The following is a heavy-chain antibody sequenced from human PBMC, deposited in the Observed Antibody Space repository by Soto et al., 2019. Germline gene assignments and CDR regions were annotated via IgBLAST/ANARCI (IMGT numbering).Heavy chain of an antibody. D-gene: IGHD4-17*01. V-gene: IGHV4-31*03. J-gene: IGHJ4*02. CDR1: GGSISSGGYY. CDR2: IYYSGST. Sequence: TLSLTCTVSGGSISSGGYYWSWIRQQPGKSLEWIGYIYYSGSTYYNPSLKSRVTISVDTSKNQFSLKLSSVTAADTAVYYCARDKGGYGDLPRFDYWGQGTLVTVSS. CDR3: ARDKGGYGDLPRFDY.